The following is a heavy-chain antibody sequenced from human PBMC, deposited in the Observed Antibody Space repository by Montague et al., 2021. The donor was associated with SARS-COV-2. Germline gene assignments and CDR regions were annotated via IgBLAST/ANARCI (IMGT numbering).Heavy chain of an antibody. D-gene: IGHD4-11*01. J-gene: IGHJ6*02. V-gene: IGHV4-34*01. CDR2: INHSGST. CDR1: GGSFSGYY. CDR3: ARARSVTPFFLAVRVAMDV. Sequence: SETLSLTCAVYGGSFSGYYWSWIRQPPGKGLEWIGEINHSGSTNYNPSLKSRVTISVDTSKNQFSLKLSSVTAADTAVYYCARARSVTPFFLAVRVAMDVWGQGTTVTVSS.